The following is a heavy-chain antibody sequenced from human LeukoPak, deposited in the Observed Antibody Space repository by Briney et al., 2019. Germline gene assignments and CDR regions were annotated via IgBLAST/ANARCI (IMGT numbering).Heavy chain of an antibody. CDR3: AKSLPNYYFDY. V-gene: IGHV3-9*01. J-gene: IGHJ4*02. CDR1: GFTFDDYA. CDR2: ISWDSGSI. Sequence: GRSLRLSCAASGFTFDDYAMHWVRQAPGKGLEWVSGISWDSGSIDYADSVKSRFTISRDNAENSLYLQMSSLRAEDTALYYCAKSLPNYYFDYWGQGTLATVSS.